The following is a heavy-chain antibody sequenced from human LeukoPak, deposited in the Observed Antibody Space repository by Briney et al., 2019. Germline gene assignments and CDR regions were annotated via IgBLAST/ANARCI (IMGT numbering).Heavy chain of an antibody. D-gene: IGHD6-13*01. V-gene: IGHV1-8*01. CDR3: ARAGIAAAGYAFDI. CDR2: MSPNSGNT. Sequence: ASVKVSCKASGYTFTSYDINWVRQATGQGLEWMGWMSPNSGNTDYAQKFQGRVTMTRNTSISTAYMELSSLRSEDTAVYYCARAGIAAAGYAFDIWGQGTMVAVSS. CDR1: GYTFTSYD. J-gene: IGHJ3*02.